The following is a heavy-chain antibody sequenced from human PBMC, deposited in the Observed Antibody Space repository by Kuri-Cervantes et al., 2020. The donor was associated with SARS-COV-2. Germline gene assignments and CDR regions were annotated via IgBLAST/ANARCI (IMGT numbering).Heavy chain of an antibody. CDR1: GFTFSSYG. CDR2: ISYDGSNK. D-gene: IGHD2-15*01. Sequence: GESLKISCAASGFTFSSYGMHWVRQAPGKGLEWVAVISYDGSNKYYADSVKGRFTISRDNSRNTLYLQMNSLRAEDTAVYYCANDQHGIVVVVAAIDSWGQGTLVTVSS. V-gene: IGHV3-30-3*02. CDR3: ANDQHGIVVVVAAIDS. J-gene: IGHJ4*02.